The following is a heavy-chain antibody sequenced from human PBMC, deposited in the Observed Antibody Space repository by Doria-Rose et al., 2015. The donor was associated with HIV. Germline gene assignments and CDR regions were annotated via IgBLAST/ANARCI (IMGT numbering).Heavy chain of an antibody. J-gene: IGHJ4*02. D-gene: IGHD6-13*01. CDR2: IVTNDER. CDR1: GVSLSSPGMG. V-gene: IGHV2-26*01. Sequence: QITLKESGPVLVKPTETLTLTCTVSGVSLSSPGMGVSWIRQPPGKALEWLANIVTNDERSYKPALKSRLTISRGTSKRQVVLTMTDMDPVDTATYYCARIKSSRWYHKYYFDFWGQGTLSSSPQ. CDR3: ARIKSSRWYHKYYFDF.